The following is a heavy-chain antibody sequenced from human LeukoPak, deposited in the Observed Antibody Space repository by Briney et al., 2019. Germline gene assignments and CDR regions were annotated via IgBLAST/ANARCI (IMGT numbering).Heavy chain of an antibody. CDR2: ISGSGGSP. V-gene: IGHV3-23*01. CDR1: GFTFSSYA. J-gene: IGHJ4*02. D-gene: IGHD3-3*01. Sequence: GGSLRLSCAASGFTFSSYAMSWVRQAPGKGLEWVSAISGSGGSPYYADSVKGRFTISRDNSKNTLYLQMNSLRAEDTAVYYCAKGTTIFGVVITLDYWGQGTLVTVSS. CDR3: AKGTTIFGVVITLDY.